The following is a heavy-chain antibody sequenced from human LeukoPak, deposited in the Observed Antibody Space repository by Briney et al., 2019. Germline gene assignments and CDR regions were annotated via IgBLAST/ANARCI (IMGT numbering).Heavy chain of an antibody. CDR1: GGSISSYY. D-gene: IGHD3-9*01. CDR3: ARHVSPSLRDRNYGILTGPKPLYYFDY. J-gene: IGHJ4*02. Sequence: PSETLSLTCTVSGGSISSYYWSWIRQPPGKGLEWIGYIYYSGSTNYNPSLKSRVTISVDTSKNQFSLKLSSVTAADTAVYYCARHVSPSLRDRNYGILTGPKPLYYFDYWGQGTLVTVSS. CDR2: IYYSGST. V-gene: IGHV4-59*08.